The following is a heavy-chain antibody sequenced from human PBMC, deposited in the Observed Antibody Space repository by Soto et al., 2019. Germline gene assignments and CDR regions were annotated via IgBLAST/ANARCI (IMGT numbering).Heavy chain of an antibody. D-gene: IGHD6-13*01. V-gene: IGHV4-30-2*02. CDR3: TRNWITVAGRPFDY. J-gene: IGHJ4*01. Sequence: PSETLSLTCAVSGDSISSGAYSWSWVRQPPGKGLEWIGYIYHSGNTYYNPSLKSRVTFSVDRSKNHFSLKLNSVTAADTAVYYCTRNWITVAGRPFDYWGHGTMVTVSS. CDR2: IYHSGNT. CDR1: GDSISSGAYS.